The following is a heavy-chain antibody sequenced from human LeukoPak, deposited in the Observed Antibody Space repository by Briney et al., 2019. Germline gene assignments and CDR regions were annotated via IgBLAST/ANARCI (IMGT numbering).Heavy chain of an antibody. CDR2: IKQEGNEK. CDR3: ARTVWGSTSHFYYMDV. V-gene: IGHV3-7*01. J-gene: IGHJ6*03. Sequence: GGSLRLSCAASGFTFSDYWMSWVRQAPGKGLEWVANIKQEGNEKSFVDSVKGRFTLSRDNAKNSLYLQMNSLRAEDTAVYYCARTVWGSTSHFYYMDVWGKGTTVTVSS. D-gene: IGHD2-2*01. CDR1: GFTFSDYW.